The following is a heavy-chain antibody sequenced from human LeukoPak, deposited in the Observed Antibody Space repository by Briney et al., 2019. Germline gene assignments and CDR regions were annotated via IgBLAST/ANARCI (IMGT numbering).Heavy chain of an antibody. V-gene: IGHV4-61*01. CDR2: IYYSGST. CDR3: ARARSIAVAGPYFDY. D-gene: IGHD6-19*01. Sequence: PSETLSLTCTVSGGSVSSGSYYWSWIRQPPGKGLEWIGYIYYSGSTNYNPSLKSRVTISVDPSKNQFSLKLSSVTAADTAVYYCARARSIAVAGPYFDYWGQGTLVTVSS. CDR1: GGSVSSGSYY. J-gene: IGHJ4*02.